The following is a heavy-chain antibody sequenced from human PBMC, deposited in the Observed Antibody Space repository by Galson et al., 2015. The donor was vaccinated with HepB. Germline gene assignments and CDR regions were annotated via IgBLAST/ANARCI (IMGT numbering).Heavy chain of an antibody. J-gene: IGHJ4*02. V-gene: IGHV3-74*01. CDR2: INSDGSST. CDR1: GFTFSSYW. Sequence: SLRLSCAASGFTFSSYWMHWVRQAPGKGLLWVSHINSDGSSTNYADSVMGRFTISRDNAKNTLYLQMNSLRAEDTAVYYCVRDPPHLRELFDYWGQGALVTVPA. CDR3: VRDPPHLRELFDY. D-gene: IGHD3-10*01.